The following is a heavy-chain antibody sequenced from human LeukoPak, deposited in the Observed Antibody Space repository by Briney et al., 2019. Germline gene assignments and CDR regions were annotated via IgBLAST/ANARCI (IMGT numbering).Heavy chain of an antibody. CDR1: GFTFSSYA. Sequence: GGSLRLSCAASGFTFSSYAMSWVRQAPGKGLEWVSGISGRGDRTYYADSVKGRFTISRDNSKNTLYLQMNSLRADDTAVYYCAKVHYASGSSGSAFDIWGQGTTVTVSS. CDR3: AKVHYASGSSGSAFDI. CDR2: ISGRGDRT. D-gene: IGHD3-10*01. J-gene: IGHJ3*02. V-gene: IGHV3-23*01.